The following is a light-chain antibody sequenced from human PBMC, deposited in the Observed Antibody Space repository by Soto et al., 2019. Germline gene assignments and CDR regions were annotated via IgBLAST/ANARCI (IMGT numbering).Light chain of an antibody. Sequence: LPQPASVSGSPGQSITISCTGTSSDVGDYPYVSWYQQHPGKVPKLIIYEVTNRPSGVSGRFSGSKSENTASLTISGLQAEDEADYYCSSYSRTNTLVFGSGSKVAVL. CDR3: SSYSRTNTLV. V-gene: IGLV2-14*01. J-gene: IGLJ6*01. CDR1: SSDVGDYPY. CDR2: EVT.